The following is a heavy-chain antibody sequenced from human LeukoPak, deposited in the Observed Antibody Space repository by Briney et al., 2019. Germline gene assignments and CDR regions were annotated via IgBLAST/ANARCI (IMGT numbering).Heavy chain of an antibody. V-gene: IGHV1-8*03. CDR3: ARNPQRYYDFWSGYYKINNWFDP. Sequence: ASVKVSCKASGYTFTSYDINWVRQATGQGLEWMGWMNPNSGNTGYAQKFQGRVTITRNTSISTAYMELSSLRSEDTAVYYCARNPQRYYDFWSGYYKINNWFDPWGQGTLVTVSS. J-gene: IGHJ5*02. CDR2: MNPNSGNT. CDR1: GYTFTSYD. D-gene: IGHD3-3*01.